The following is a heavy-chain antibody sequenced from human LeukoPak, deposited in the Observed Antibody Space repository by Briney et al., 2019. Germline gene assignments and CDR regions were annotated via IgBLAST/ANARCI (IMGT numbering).Heavy chain of an antibody. CDR2: ISAYNGNT. CDR1: GYTFTSYG. D-gene: IGHD1-26*01. CDR3: ARDEWELPPVAFDI. V-gene: IGHV1-18*01. J-gene: IGHJ3*02. Sequence: GASVKVSCKASGYTFTSYGISWVRQASGQGLEWMGWISAYNGNTNYAQKLQGRVTMTTDTSTSTAYMELRSLRSDDTAVYYCARDEWELPPVAFDIWGQGTMVTVSS.